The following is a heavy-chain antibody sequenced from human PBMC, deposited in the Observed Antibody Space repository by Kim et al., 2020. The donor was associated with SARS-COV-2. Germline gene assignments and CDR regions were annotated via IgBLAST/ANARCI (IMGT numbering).Heavy chain of an antibody. Sequence: NPSLKSRVTISVDTSKNQFSLKLSSVTAADTAVYYCAREVYYDFWSGYYPWGQGTLVTVSS. D-gene: IGHD3-3*01. CDR3: AREVYYDFWSGYYP. V-gene: IGHV4-59*01. J-gene: IGHJ4*02.